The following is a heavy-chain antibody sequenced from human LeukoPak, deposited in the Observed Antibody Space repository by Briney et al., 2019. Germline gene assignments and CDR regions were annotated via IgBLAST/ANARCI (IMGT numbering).Heavy chain of an antibody. J-gene: IGHJ4*02. CDR3: ATDKTATITTLDY. CDR2: IWYDGSEK. Sequence: GGSLRLSCMASGFTFSSCGMHWVRQAPGKGLGWVAVIWYDGSEKNYADSVKGRFTISRDNSKNTLYLQMNSLRAEDTAVYYCATDKTATITTLDYWGQGTLVTVSS. D-gene: IGHD3-3*01. V-gene: IGHV3-33*03. CDR1: GFTFSSCG.